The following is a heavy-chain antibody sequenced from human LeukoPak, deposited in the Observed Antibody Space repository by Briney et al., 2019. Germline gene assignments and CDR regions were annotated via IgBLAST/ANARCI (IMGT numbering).Heavy chain of an antibody. V-gene: IGHV3-21*01. J-gene: IGHJ3*02. D-gene: IGHD1-26*01. CDR1: GFTFSSYS. Sequence: PGGSLRLSCAASGFTFSSYSMNWVRQAPGKGLEWVSSISSSSSYIYYADSVKGRFTISRDNAKNSLYLQMNSLRAEDTAVYYCAREDRARAVPDDAFDIWGQGTMVTVSS. CDR3: AREDRARAVPDDAFDI. CDR2: ISSSSSYI.